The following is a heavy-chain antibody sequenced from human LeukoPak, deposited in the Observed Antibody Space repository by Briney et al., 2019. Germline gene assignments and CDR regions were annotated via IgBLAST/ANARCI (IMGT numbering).Heavy chain of an antibody. CDR1: GFTFSSYA. D-gene: IGHD1-1*01. V-gene: IGHV3-30-3*01. CDR3: ASGGWNDAFDI. J-gene: IGHJ3*02. Sequence: GESLRLSCAASGFTFSSYAMHWVRQAPGKGLEWVAVISYDGSNKYYADSVKGRFTISRDNSKNTLYLQMNSLRAEDTAVYYCASGGWNDAFDIWGQGTMVTVSS. CDR2: ISYDGSNK.